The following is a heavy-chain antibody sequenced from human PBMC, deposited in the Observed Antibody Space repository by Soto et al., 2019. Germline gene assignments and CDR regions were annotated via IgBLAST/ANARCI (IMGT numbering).Heavy chain of an antibody. Sequence: SETLSLTCTVSGGSIGGSAYHWGWIRQPPGSGLEWIGSIDYSGRVYYSESLLGRVTILVDTSTNRFSLSLDSVTAADTAVYCAITPGIEVAGPDYWGQGTLVTVSS. CDR1: GGSIGGSAYH. V-gene: IGHV4-39*02. D-gene: IGHD6-19*01. CDR2: IDYSGRV. J-gene: IGHJ4*02. CDR3: ITPGIEVAGPDY.